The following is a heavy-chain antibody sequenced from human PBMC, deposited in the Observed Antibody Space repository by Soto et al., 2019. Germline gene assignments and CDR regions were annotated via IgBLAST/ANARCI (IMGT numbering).Heavy chain of an antibody. CDR2: VNPTNGDT. Sequence: QVQLVQSGAELKKPGASVKVSCKASGYTFSNYDMNWVRQATGQGPEWIGWVNPTNGDTGYAKKFQGRVTLTTDISTTPAYMELTSLRSEDTAIYYCAKVSRKGSAIDFDYWGQGTLITVSS. J-gene: IGHJ4*02. CDR1: GYTFSNYD. V-gene: IGHV1-8*01. D-gene: IGHD3-10*01. CDR3: AKVSRKGSAIDFDY.